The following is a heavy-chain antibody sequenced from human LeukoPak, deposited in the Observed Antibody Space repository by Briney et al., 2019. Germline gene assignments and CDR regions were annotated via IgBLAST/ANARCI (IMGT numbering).Heavy chain of an antibody. V-gene: IGHV4-59*08. CDR3: ARGVCTSSSCYAGDYGMDV. D-gene: IGHD2-2*01. CDR2: ISYTGST. J-gene: IGHJ6*02. Sequence: SETLSLTCTVSGGSISNYYWSWIQQPPGEGLEWIGYISYTGSTNYNPSLKSRVTISLDTSKSQFSLKVSSVTAADTAVYYCARGVCTSSSCYAGDYGMDVWGQGTTVTVSS. CDR1: GGSISNYY.